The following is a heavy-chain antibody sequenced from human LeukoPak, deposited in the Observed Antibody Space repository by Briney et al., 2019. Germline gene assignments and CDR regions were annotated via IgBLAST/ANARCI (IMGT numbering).Heavy chain of an antibody. V-gene: IGHV3-9*01. CDR2: ISWNSGYI. CDR3: ARDTHYYYYAMDV. CDR1: GFTFDDYA. Sequence: GRSLRLSCAASGFTFDDYAMHWVRQAPGKGLEWVLGISWNSGYIGYADSVKGRFTISRDSAKNSLYLQMNSLRAEDTAVYYCARDTHYYYYAMDVWGQGTTVTVSS. J-gene: IGHJ6*02.